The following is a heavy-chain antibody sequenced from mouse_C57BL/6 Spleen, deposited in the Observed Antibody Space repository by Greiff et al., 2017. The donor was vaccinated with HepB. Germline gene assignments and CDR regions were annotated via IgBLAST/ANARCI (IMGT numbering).Heavy chain of an antibody. CDR1: GYTFTDYY. J-gene: IGHJ3*01. V-gene: IGHV1-26*01. Sequence: EVQLQQSGPELVKPGASVKISCKASGYTFTDYYMNWVKQSHGKSLEWIGDINPNNGGTSYNQKFKGKATLTVDKSSSTAYMELRSLTSEDSAVYYCARNYNYDCWFAYWGQGTLVTVSA. CDR2: INPNNGGT. D-gene: IGHD2-12*01. CDR3: ARNYNYDCWFAY.